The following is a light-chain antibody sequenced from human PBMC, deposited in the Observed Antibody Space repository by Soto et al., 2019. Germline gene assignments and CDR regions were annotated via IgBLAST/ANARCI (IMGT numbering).Light chain of an antibody. V-gene: IGKV3-20*01. Sequence: EIVLTQSPGTLSLSPGERATLSCRASQSVNSNYLVWYQQKPGQAPRLLIYGASTWAAGITDRFSGSGSGTEFTLTISRLEPEDFAVYYCQHYDNSPLFGPGTKVDI. CDR3: QHYDNSPL. J-gene: IGKJ3*01. CDR1: QSVNSNY. CDR2: GAS.